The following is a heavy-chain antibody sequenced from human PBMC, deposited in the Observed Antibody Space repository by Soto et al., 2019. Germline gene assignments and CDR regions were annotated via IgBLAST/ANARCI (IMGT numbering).Heavy chain of an antibody. J-gene: IGHJ4*02. CDR1: GFTFSSYA. D-gene: IGHD3-22*01. Sequence: GGSLRLSCAASGFTFSSYAMSWVRQAPGKGLEWVSAISGSGGSTYYADSVKGRFTITRDNSKNTLYLQMNSLRAEDTAVYYCAKVANCYDSSGYYYFDYWGQGTLGTVSS. CDR2: ISGSGGST. CDR3: AKVANCYDSSGYYYFDY. V-gene: IGHV3-23*01.